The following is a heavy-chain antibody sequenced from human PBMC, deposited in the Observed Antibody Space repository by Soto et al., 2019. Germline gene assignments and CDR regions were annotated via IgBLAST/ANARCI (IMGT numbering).Heavy chain of an antibody. Sequence: SETLSLTCTVSGGSISSDDYYWSWIRQAPGWGLEWIGYIHSSGSIYYNPSLKSRATMSIDTAGNQFSLNVSSVTVADTAVYYCARDLDGLHDDTSGPFPRPGWGQGTLVTVS. CDR2: IHSSGSI. CDR1: GGSISSDDYY. D-gene: IGHD3-22*01. V-gene: IGHV4-30-4*01. J-gene: IGHJ1*01. CDR3: ARDLDGLHDDTSGPFPRPG.